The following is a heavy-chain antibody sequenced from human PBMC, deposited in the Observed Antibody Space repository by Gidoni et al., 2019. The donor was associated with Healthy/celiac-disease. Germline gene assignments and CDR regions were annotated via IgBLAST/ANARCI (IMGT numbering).Heavy chain of an antibody. J-gene: IGHJ6*02. CDR2: IFSNDEK. CDR1: GFSLSHARMG. Sequence: QVTLKESGPVLVKPTETLTLTCTVSGFSLSHARMGVSWIRQPPGKGLEWLAHIFSNDEKSYTTSLKSRLTISKDTSKSQVVLTMTNMDPVDTATYYCARTGYSYGTGGYYYYYGMDVWGQGTTVTVSS. D-gene: IGHD5-18*01. CDR3: ARTGYSYGTGGYYYYYGMDV. V-gene: IGHV2-26*01.